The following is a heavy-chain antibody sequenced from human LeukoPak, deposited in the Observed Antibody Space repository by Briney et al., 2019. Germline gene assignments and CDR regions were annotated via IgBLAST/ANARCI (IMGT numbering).Heavy chain of an antibody. CDR1: GFTFSSYA. Sequence: GGSLRLSCAASGFTFSSYAMSWVRQAPGKGLEWVSAISGSGGSTYYADSVKGRFTISRDNSKNTLYLQMNSLRAEDTAVYYCARGGYSYGPWYYYYMDVWGKGTTVTVSS. V-gene: IGHV3-23*01. CDR2: ISGSGGST. J-gene: IGHJ6*03. CDR3: ARGGYSYGPWYYYYMDV. D-gene: IGHD5-18*01.